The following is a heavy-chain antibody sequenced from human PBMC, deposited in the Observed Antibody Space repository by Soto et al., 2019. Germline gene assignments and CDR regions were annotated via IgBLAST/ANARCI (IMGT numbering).Heavy chain of an antibody. V-gene: IGHV1-69*13. J-gene: IGHJ3*02. Sequence: AAEKVSCMASGGTLSSDAICWLRQAPAQGLEWMGGIIPIYGTANYAQKFQGRVTITADESTSTAYMELSSLRSYDTAVDYCVCGSGYCSSNSCYVDAFDIWGQGTMVTVSS. D-gene: IGHD2-2*01. CDR1: GGTLSSDA. CDR3: VCGSGYCSSNSCYVDAFDI. CDR2: IIPIYGTA.